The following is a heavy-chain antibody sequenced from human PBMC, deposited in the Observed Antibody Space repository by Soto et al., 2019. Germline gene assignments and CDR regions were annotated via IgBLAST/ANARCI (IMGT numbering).Heavy chain of an antibody. CDR3: ASYNLHDYSNDGDNWFDH. CDR1: GGSISSGGYY. CDR2: IYYSGST. V-gene: IGHV4-31*03. Sequence: SETLSLTCTVSGGSISSGGYYWSWIRQHPGKGLEWIGYIYYSGSTYYNPSLKSRVTISVDTSKNQFSLKLSSVTAADTAVYYCASYNLHDYSNDGDNWFDHWGQRTLVTVSS. D-gene: IGHD4-4*01. J-gene: IGHJ5*02.